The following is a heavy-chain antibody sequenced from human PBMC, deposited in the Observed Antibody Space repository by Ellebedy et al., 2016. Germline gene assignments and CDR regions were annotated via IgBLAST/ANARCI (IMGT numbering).Heavy chain of an antibody. CDR2: IIPIFGTA. J-gene: IGHJ4*02. Sequence: SVKVSCXASGCTFSSYAISWVRQAPGQGLEWMGGIIPIFGTANYAQKFQGRVTITADESTSTAYMELSSLRSEYTAVYYCASGTHYDILTGYYTPFDYWGQGTLVTVSS. D-gene: IGHD3-9*01. CDR1: GCTFSSYA. V-gene: IGHV1-69*13. CDR3: ASGTHYDILTGYYTPFDY.